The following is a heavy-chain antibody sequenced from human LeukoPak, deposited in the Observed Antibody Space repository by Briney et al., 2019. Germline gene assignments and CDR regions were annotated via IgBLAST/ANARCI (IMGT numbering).Heavy chain of an antibody. Sequence: GGSLRLSCAASGFTFDDYSMNWVRQAPGKGLEWVANIKQDGSEKYYVDSVKGRFTISRDNAKNSLYLQMNSLRAEDTAVYYCARAFAARYYYYYYMDVWGKGTTVTISS. CDR3: ARAFAARYYYYYYMDV. D-gene: IGHD2-15*01. CDR1: GFTFDDYS. V-gene: IGHV3-7*01. J-gene: IGHJ6*03. CDR2: IKQDGSEK.